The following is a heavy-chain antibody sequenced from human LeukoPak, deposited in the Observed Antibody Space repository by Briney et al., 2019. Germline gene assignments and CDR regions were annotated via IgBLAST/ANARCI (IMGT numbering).Heavy chain of an antibody. V-gene: IGHV1-8*01. Sequence: ASVKVSCKASGYTFTSYDINWVRQATGQGLEWMGWMNPNSGNTGYAQKFQGRVTMTRNTSIRTAYMELSSLRSEDTAVYYFARGPTYQLLWFFDYWGQGTLVTVSS. J-gene: IGHJ4*02. CDR2: MNPNSGNT. CDR3: ARGPTYQLLWFFDY. CDR1: GYTFTSYD. D-gene: IGHD2-2*01.